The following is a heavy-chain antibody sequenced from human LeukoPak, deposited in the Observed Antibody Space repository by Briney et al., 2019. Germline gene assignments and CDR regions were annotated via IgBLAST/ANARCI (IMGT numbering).Heavy chain of an antibody. D-gene: IGHD2-21*02. CDR2: INPNSGGT. J-gene: IGHJ4*02. CDR3: ARGTRGAVTARAYFDY. CDR1: GYTFTGYY. Sequence: ASVKVSCKASGYTFTGYYMHWVRQAPRQGLEWMGRINPNSGGTNYAQKFQGRVTMTRDTSISTAYMELSRLRSDDTAVYYCARGTRGAVTARAYFDYWGQGTLVTVSS. V-gene: IGHV1-2*06.